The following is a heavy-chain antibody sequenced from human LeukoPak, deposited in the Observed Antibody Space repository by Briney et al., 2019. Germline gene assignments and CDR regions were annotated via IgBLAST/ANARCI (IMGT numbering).Heavy chain of an antibody. CDR3: ARDYLRGGGIQLWTPVSYYYYYMDV. CDR1: GFTFTTYW. D-gene: IGHD5-18*01. V-gene: IGHV3-7*03. J-gene: IGHJ6*03. Sequence: GGSLRLSCAASGFTFTTYWMSWVRQAPGKGLEWVANINQDGTEKFYVDSVKGRFTISRDNAKNSLYLQMNSLRAEDTALYYCARDYLRGGGIQLWTPVSYYYYYMDVWGKGATVTVSS. CDR2: INQDGTEK.